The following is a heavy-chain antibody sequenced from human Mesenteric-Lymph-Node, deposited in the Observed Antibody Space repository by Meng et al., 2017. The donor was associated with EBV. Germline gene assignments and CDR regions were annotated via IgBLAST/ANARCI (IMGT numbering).Heavy chain of an antibody. CDR1: GFNFNNYG. CDR2: IRDSGGIT. CDR3: AKGGYSFGYIDH. D-gene: IGHD5-18*01. V-gene: IGHV3-23*01. J-gene: IGHJ4*02. Sequence: EVQLLESGGGLRQPGGSLILSCAASGFNFNNYGMSWVRQAPGKGLEWVSAIRDSGGITFYADSVQGRFTISRDDSRRTLYLQMNNLRVEDTAVYYCAKGGYSFGYIDHWGQGTLVTVSS.